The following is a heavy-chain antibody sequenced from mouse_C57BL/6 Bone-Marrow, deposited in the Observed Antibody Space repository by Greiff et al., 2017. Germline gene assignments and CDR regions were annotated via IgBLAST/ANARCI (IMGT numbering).Heavy chain of an antibody. V-gene: IGHV5-15*01. CDR2: ISNLAYSI. CDR3: ARGAGSSPFAY. Sequence: EVQLVESGGGLVQPGGSLKLSCAASGFTFSDYGMAWVRQAPRKGPEWVAFISNLAYSIYYADTVTGRFTISRENAKNTLYLEMSSLRSEDTAMYYCARGAGSSPFAYWGQGTLVTVSA. J-gene: IGHJ3*01. D-gene: IGHD1-1*01. CDR1: GFTFSDYG.